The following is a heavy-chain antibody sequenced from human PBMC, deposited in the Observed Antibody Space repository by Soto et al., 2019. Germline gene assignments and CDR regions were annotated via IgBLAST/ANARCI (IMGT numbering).Heavy chain of an antibody. CDR3: AKGNVGFGADNWFDP. V-gene: IGHV3-23*01. Sequence: EVQLLESGGGLVQPGGSLRLSCAASGFTFSSYAMSWVRQAPGKGLEWVSAISGSGGSTYYADSVKGRFTISRDNSKNTLYLQMNSRIAEDTAVYYCAKGNVGFGADNWFDPWGQGTLVTVSS. CDR2: ISGSGGST. J-gene: IGHJ5*02. CDR1: GFTFSSYA. D-gene: IGHD3-10*01.